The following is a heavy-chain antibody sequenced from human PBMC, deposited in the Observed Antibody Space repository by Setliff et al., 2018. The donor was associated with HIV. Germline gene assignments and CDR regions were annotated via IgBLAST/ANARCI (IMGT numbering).Heavy chain of an antibody. Sequence: SGPTLVNPTQTLTLTCTFSGFSLSTSGMSVRWMRQPPGKTLEWLAHIDGDDDKYYNTSLRTRLTIFKDTSKNQVVLRMTNMDPVDTGMYYCARIYGRSGPIWGQGTMVTVSS. V-gene: IGHV2-70*01. CDR3: ARIYGRSGPI. J-gene: IGHJ3*02. CDR1: GFSLSTSGMS. CDR2: IDGDDDK. D-gene: IGHD2-15*01.